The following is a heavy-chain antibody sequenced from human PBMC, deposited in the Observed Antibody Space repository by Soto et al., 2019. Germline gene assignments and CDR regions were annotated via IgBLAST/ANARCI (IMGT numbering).Heavy chain of an antibody. Sequence: PGGPLRLSCAASGFTFGTYAMHWVRQAPGKGLEWVAVIYYDGSNRYYGDAVKGRFTISRDNSKSTLYLQMSSLRAEDTAIYFCARAFCTNGVCYYFFDYWGHGTLVTVSS. CDR3: ARAFCTNGVCYYFFDY. D-gene: IGHD2-8*01. J-gene: IGHJ4*01. CDR2: IYYDGSNR. V-gene: IGHV3-33*01. CDR1: GFTFGTYA.